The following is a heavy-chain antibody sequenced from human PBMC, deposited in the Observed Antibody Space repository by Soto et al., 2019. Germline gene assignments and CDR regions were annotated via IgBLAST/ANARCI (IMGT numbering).Heavy chain of an antibody. CDR2: INAGNGNT. Sequence: ASVKVSCKASGYTFTSYAMHWVRQAPGQRLEWMGWINAGNGNTKYSQKFQGRVTITRDTSASTAYMELSSLRSEDTAVYYCARRLPYDFWSGYYSDPWGQGTLVSVSS. CDR3: ARRLPYDFWSGYYSDP. CDR1: GYTFTSYA. D-gene: IGHD3-3*01. J-gene: IGHJ5*02. V-gene: IGHV1-3*01.